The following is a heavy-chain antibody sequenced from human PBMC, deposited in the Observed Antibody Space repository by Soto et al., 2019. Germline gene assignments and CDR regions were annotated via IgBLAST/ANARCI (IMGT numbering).Heavy chain of an antibody. CDR3: ARGAAANYYYYYMDV. D-gene: IGHD6-13*01. Sequence: QVQLQESGPGLVKPSETLSLTCTVSGGSISSYYWSWIRQPPGKGLEWIGYIYYSGSTNYNPSLKSRVTISVDTSKNQFSLKLSSVTAADTAVYYCARGAAANYYYYYMDVWGKGTTVTVSS. V-gene: IGHV4-59*01. CDR1: GGSISSYY. J-gene: IGHJ6*03. CDR2: IYYSGST.